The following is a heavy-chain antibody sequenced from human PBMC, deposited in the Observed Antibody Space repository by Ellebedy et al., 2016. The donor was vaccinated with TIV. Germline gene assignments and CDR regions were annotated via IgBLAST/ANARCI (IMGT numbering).Heavy chain of an antibody. CDR1: GGSISSYY. V-gene: IGHV4-59*01. CDR3: ARVKGLGDAFDS. J-gene: IGHJ3*02. Sequence: SETLSLTXTVSGGSISSYYWSWIRQPPGKGLEWIGYIYYSGSTNYNPSLKSRVTISVDTSKNQFSLKLSSVTAADTAVYYCARVKGLGDAFDSWGQGTMVTVSS. CDR2: IYYSGST. D-gene: IGHD3-3*01.